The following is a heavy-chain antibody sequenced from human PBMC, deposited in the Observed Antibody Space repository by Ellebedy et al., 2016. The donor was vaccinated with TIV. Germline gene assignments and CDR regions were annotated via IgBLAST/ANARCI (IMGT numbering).Heavy chain of an antibody. CDR2: ISGGVGNT. J-gene: IGHJ4*02. V-gene: IGHV3-23*01. D-gene: IGHD2-15*01. CDR1: GFTFSNYV. Sequence: GESLKISCAASGFTFSNYVMSWARQAPGKGLEWVSSISGGVGNTYYADSVKGRFTISRDNSKNTLYLQMSSLRAEDTAVYYCAKGCGGSCYWEAYWGQGTLVTVSS. CDR3: AKGCGGSCYWEAY.